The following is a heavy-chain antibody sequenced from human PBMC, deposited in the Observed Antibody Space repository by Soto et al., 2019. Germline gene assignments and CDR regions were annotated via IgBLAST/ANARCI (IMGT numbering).Heavy chain of an antibody. V-gene: IGHV4-31*03. Sequence: QVQLQESGPGLVNPSQTLSLFCTVSGGSISSGCYYWSWIRQHPGKGLEWIVYIYYSRSTHYNPSLKRRMTISVDTSKNQFSLKLGSVTAADTAVYYCAKEYNWNYEYRGQGTLVTGSS. CDR3: AKEYNWNYEY. D-gene: IGHD1-7*01. J-gene: IGHJ4*02. CDR2: IYYSRST. CDR1: GGSISSGCYY.